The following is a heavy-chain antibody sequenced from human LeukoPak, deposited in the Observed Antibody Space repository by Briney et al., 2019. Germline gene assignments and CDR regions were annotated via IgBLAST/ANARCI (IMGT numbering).Heavy chain of an antibody. CDR3: AKLLRYFDRGNY. CDR2: IRYDGSNK. D-gene: IGHD3-9*01. Sequence: GGSLRLSCAASGFTFSSYGMHWVRQAPGKGLEWVAFIRYDGSNKYYADSVKGRFTISRDNSKNTLYLLMNSLRAEDTAVYYCAKLLRYFDRGNYWGQGTLVTVSS. CDR1: GFTFSSYG. V-gene: IGHV3-30*02. J-gene: IGHJ4*02.